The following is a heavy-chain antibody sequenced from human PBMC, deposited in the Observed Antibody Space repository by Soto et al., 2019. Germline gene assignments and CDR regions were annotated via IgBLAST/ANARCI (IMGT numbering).Heavy chain of an antibody. Sequence: ETLSLTCAVYGGSFSGYYWTWIRQPPGKGLEWIGEIHHSGSINYNPSFKSRATISVDTSKNQFSLNLISVTAADTAVYYCARHFVGEVIKVWGYWGQGKLDTVSS. CDR2: IHHSGSI. D-gene: IGHD3-10*01. CDR3: ARHFVGEVIKVWGY. V-gene: IGHV4-34*01. J-gene: IGHJ4*02. CDR1: GGSFSGYY.